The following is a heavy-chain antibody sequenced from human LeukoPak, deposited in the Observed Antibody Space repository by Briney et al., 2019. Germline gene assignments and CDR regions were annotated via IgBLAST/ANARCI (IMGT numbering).Heavy chain of an antibody. Sequence: GGSLRLSCAASGXTFSSYSVNWVRQAPGKGLEWVAVIWYDGSNKYYGDSVKGRFTISRDKSKNTLYLQMNSLRAEDTSVYYCARDSQYNWKRDYYYGMDVWGQGTTVTVSS. J-gene: IGHJ6*02. CDR3: ARDSQYNWKRDYYYGMDV. D-gene: IGHD1-1*01. CDR2: IWYDGSNK. CDR1: GXTFSSYS. V-gene: IGHV3-33*08.